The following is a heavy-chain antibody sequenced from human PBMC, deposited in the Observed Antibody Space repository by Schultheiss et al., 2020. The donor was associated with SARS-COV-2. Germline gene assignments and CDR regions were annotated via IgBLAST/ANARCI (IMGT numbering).Heavy chain of an antibody. D-gene: IGHD2-21*02. CDR2: ISSSGSTI. CDR3: ARDCGGDCYSYYYYGMDV. CDR1: GFTFSDYY. V-gene: IGHV3-11*01. Sequence: GGSLRLSCAASGFTFSDYYMSWIRQAPGKGLEWVSYISSSGSTIYYADSVKGRFTISRDNAKNSLYLQMNSLRAEDTAVYYCARDCGGDCYSYYYYGMDVWGQGTTVTVSS. J-gene: IGHJ6*02.